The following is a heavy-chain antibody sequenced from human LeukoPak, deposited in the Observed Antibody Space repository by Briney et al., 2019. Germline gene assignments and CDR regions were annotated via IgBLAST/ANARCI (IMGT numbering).Heavy chain of an antibody. D-gene: IGHD1-26*01. V-gene: IGHV3-33*01. CDR3: ARALSSGSYGWFDP. J-gene: IGHJ5*02. CDR1: GFTFSSYD. Sequence: GGSLRLSCAASGFTFSSYDMHWVRQAPGKGLEWVAVIWYDGSNKYYADSVKGRFTISRDNSKNTLYLQMNSLRAEDTAVYYCARALSSGSYGWFDPWGQGTLVTVSS. CDR2: IWYDGSNK.